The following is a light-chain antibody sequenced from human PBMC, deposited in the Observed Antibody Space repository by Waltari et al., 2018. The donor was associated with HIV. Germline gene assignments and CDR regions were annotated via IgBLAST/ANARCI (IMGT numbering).Light chain of an antibody. V-gene: IGLV1-47*01. Sequence: QSVLTQPPSASGTPGQRVTISCSGSSSNIGSHYIYWYQQLPGTAPKLLSYRNNPRPAGVPDRFSGSKSGTSASLAISGLRSEDEADYSCAAWDDSLSGWVFGGGTKLTVL. CDR1: SSNIGSHY. CDR3: AAWDDSLSGWV. J-gene: IGLJ3*02. CDR2: RNN.